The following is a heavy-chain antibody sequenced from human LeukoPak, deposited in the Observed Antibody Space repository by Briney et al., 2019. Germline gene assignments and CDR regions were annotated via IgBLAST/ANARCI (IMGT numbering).Heavy chain of an antibody. CDR1: GFIVSSNY. J-gene: IGHJ4*02. D-gene: IGHD3-10*01. V-gene: IGHV3-53*01. CDR3: TRDRGFN. CDR2: LYSGGST. Sequence: GGSLRLSCAASGFIVSSNYMSWVPQAPGKGLEWLSVLYSGGSTYYADSVKGRFTISRDSSKNTLYLQMNSLKAEDTAVYYCTRDRGFNWGQGTLVTVSS.